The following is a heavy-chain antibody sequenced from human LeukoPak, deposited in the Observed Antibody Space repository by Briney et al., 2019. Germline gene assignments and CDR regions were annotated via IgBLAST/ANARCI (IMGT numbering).Heavy chain of an antibody. Sequence: SETLSLTCAVYGGSFSGYYWSWIRQPPGKGLEWIGEINHSGSTNYNPSLKSRVTISVDTSKNQFSLKLSSVTAADTAVYYCARGPGGYSSSWQTTFQHWGQGTVVTLSS. CDR3: ARGPGGYSSSWQTTFQH. CDR1: GGSFSGYY. J-gene: IGHJ1*01. D-gene: IGHD6-13*01. CDR2: INHSGST. V-gene: IGHV4-34*01.